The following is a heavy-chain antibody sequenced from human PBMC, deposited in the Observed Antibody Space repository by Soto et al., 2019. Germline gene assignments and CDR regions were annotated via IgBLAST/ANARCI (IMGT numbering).Heavy chain of an antibody. Sequence: QGHLVQSEAEVKKSGASVKVSCKASGYTFTRYGISWVRQAPGQGLEWMGWISGYNGDTNYAQKFQGRVSMTLDTSTGTAYMGLRSLTSDDTAIYYCAKNGQPPYYYYGLDVWGQGTKVTVSS. D-gene: IGHD2-8*01. CDR1: GYTFTRYG. CDR3: AKNGQPPYYYYGLDV. J-gene: IGHJ6*02. V-gene: IGHV1-18*01. CDR2: ISGYNGDT.